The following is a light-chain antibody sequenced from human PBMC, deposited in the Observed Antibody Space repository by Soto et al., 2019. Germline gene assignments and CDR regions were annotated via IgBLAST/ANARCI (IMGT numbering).Light chain of an antibody. CDR3: HQFSESPI. CDR2: DVS. J-gene: IGKJ4*01. V-gene: IGKV3D-20*01. CDR1: QSLGHNF. Sequence: EVVLTQSPATLFLSTGERVTLSCGASQSLGHNFLAWYHQKPGLAPRLPIFDVSTRATGIPDRFSGRGSGTDFTLTISRLEPDDFAVYYCHQFSESPIFGGGTKVDIK.